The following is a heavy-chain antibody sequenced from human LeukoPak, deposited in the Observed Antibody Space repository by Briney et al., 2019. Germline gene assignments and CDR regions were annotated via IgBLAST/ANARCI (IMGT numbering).Heavy chain of an antibody. J-gene: IGHJ4*02. V-gene: IGHV3-9*01. CDR3: AKGRGSYYYFDY. Sequence: GRSLRLSCAASGFTFDDYAMHWVRQAPGKGLEWVSGVSWNSGSIGYADSVKGRFTISRDNAKNSLYLQVNSLRAEDTALYYCAKGRGSYYYFDYWGQGTLVTVSS. CDR2: VSWNSGSI. CDR1: GFTFDDYA. D-gene: IGHD1-26*01.